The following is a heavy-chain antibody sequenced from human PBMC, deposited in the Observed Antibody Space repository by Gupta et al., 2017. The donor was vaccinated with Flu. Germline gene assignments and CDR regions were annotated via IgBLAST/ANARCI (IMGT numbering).Heavy chain of an antibody. J-gene: IGHJ6*02. CDR1: GFSFRNYA. CDR2: ISHDGRNY. CDR3: AKDWRWDNNNYGMNV. Sequence: QERVVESGGGVVQPGRSLRLSCAASGFSFRNYAMHWFRQAPGKGLQWVAVISHDGRNYDHADSVKGRFTIARDNSKNTLYLQMSSLRTEDTAVYYCAKDWRWDNNNYGMNVWGQGTTVTVSS. V-gene: IGHV3-30*18. D-gene: IGHD5-24*01.